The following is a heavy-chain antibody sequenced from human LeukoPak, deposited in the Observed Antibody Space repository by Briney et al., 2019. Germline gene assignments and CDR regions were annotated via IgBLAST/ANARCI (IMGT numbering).Heavy chain of an antibody. J-gene: IGHJ6*03. D-gene: IGHD6-13*01. CDR1: GGTFSSYA. Sequence: ASVKASCKPSGGTFSSYAITWAPQAPGQGLEWMGRIIPIFGAANSPQTFQGRVAITTDETTSTAYMELSSLRSEDTAVYYCARGEAAAAVPYYDYYYMDVWGKGTTVTVSS. CDR3: ARGEAAAAVPYYDYYYMDV. V-gene: IGHV1-69*05. CDR2: IIPIFGAA.